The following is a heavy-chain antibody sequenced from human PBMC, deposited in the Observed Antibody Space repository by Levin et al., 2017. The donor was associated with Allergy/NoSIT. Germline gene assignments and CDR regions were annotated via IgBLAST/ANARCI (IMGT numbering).Heavy chain of an antibody. Sequence: PGGSLRLSCAASGFTFSSYAMSWVRQAPGKGLEWVSAISGSGGSTYYADSVKGWFTISRDNSKNTLYLQMNSLRAEDTAVYYCAKGPPPPYSSSWYWVDYWGQGTLVTVSS. V-gene: IGHV3-23*01. CDR3: AKGPPPPYSSSWYWVDY. CDR2: ISGSGGST. CDR1: GFTFSSYA. D-gene: IGHD6-13*01. J-gene: IGHJ4*02.